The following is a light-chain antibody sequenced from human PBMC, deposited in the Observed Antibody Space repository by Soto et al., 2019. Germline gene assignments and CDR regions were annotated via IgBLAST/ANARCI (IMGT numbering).Light chain of an antibody. CDR1: QSVSSY. J-gene: IGKJ2*01. CDR3: QHHDKWSRA. Sequence: EIVLTQSPATLSLSPGERATLSCRASQSVSSYLAWYQQKPGKAPRLLIYGASNSATGIPATFSGSGSGTAFTLTTSSLAPEDFAVYYWQHHDKWSRAFGQGTKVEIK. V-gene: IGKV3-11*01. CDR2: GAS.